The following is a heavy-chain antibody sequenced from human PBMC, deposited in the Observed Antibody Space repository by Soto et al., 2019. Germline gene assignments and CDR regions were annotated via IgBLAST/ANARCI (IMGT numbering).Heavy chain of an antibody. J-gene: IGHJ6*02. Sequence: ASVKVSCKASGYTFTGYYMHWVRQAPGQGLEWMGWINPNSGGTNYAQKFQGWVTMTRDTSISTAYMELSRLRSDDTAVYYCARVGGSYYYGMDVWGQGTTVTVSS. D-gene: IGHD3-16*01. CDR3: ARVGGSYYYGMDV. CDR2: INPNSGGT. CDR1: GYTFTGYY. V-gene: IGHV1-2*04.